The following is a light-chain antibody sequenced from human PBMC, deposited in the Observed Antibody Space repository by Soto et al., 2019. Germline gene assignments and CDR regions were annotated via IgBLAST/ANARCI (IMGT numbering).Light chain of an antibody. J-gene: IGLJ1*01. V-gene: IGLV1-44*01. CDR3: AAWDASRDGYV. Sequence: QSVLTQPPSASGTPGQRVTISCSTSSSNLGDNTVNWYQQVPGTAPKLLIYSYDQRPSGVPDRFSGSKSGTSASLAISGLQSEDEVDYYCAAWDASRDGYVFGTGTKVTVL. CDR2: SYD. CDR1: SSNLGDNT.